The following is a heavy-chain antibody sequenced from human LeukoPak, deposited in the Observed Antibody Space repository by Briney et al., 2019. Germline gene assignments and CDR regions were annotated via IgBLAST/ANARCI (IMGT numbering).Heavy chain of an antibody. CDR1: GYTFSDYG. D-gene: IGHD3-10*01. CDR2: IKTKAFGGRK. Sequence: GRSLRLSCAASGYTFSDYGVSWFRQAPGKGLEWVGLIKTKAFGGRKEYAASVKNRFTMSSDDSKSIAYLQMDSLKTEDAAVYYCTREPLIRGKLDWGHGVLVTVSS. CDR3: TREPLIRGKLD. V-gene: IGHV3-49*03. J-gene: IGHJ4*01.